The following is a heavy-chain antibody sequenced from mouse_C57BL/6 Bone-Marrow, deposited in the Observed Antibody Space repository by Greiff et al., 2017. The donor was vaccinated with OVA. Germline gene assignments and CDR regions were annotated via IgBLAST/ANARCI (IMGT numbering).Heavy chain of an antibody. V-gene: IGHV5-6*01. CDR1: GFTFSSYG. CDR3: ARHLGD. J-gene: IGHJ2*01. CDR2: ISSGGSYT. Sequence: EVMLVESGGDLVKPGGSLKLSCAASGFTFSSYGMSWVRQTPDKRLEWVATISSGGSYTYYPDSVKGRFTISRDNAKNTLYLQMSSLKSEDTAMYYCARHLGDWGQGTTLTVSS.